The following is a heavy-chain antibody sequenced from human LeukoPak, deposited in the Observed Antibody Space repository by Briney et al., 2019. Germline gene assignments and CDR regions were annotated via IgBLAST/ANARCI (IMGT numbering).Heavy chain of an antibody. CDR3: AKDQRFGDLDDY. CDR2: ISGSAITT. CDR1: GFTFSNYA. D-gene: IGHD3-10*01. Sequence: PGGSLRLSCTTSGFTFSNYAMSWVRQAPGKGLGWVSSISGSAITTYYADSVKGRFAISRDNSKNTLYLQMTSLRAEDTAVYYCAKDQRFGDLDDYRGQGTLVTVSS. V-gene: IGHV3-23*01. J-gene: IGHJ4*02.